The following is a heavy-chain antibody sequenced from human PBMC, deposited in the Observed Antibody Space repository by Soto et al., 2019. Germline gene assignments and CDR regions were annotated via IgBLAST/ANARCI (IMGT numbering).Heavy chain of an antibody. V-gene: IGHV4-59*08. CDR3: ARHVAYYYGSGTYYPHRPWSAP. J-gene: IGHJ5*02. CDR2: IDHGGST. CDR1: GDSISRYD. Sequence: PSETLSLTCTVSGDSISRYDWSWFRQPPGKGLEWIGYIDHGGSTNDNPSLESRVTLSLDASKNQVSLKLSSVTAADPAVYYCARHVAYYYGSGTYYPHRPWSAPWAQGTPVTVSS. D-gene: IGHD3-10*01.